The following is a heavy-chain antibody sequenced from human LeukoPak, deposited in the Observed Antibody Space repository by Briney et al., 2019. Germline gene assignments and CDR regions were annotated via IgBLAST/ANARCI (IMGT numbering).Heavy chain of an antibody. D-gene: IGHD6-13*01. CDR3: ARVYRQQLLVRRGRRHGMDV. CDR1: GGSFSGYY. V-gene: IGHV4-34*01. CDR2: INHSGST. J-gene: IGHJ6*02. Sequence: PSETLSLTCAVYGGSFSGYYWSWIRQPPGKGLEWIGEINHSGSTNYNPSLKSRVTISVDTSKNQFSLKLSSVTAADTAVYYCARVYRQQLLVRRGRRHGMDVWGQGTTVTVSS.